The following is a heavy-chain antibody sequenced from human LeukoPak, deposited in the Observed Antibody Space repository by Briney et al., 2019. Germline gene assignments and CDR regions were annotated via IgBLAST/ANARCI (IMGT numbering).Heavy chain of an antibody. J-gene: IGHJ3*02. V-gene: IGHV3-21*01. CDR3: ARDGVMIRGANDAFDI. D-gene: IGHD3-10*01. CDR1: GFTFSSYR. Sequence: PGGSLRLSCAASGFTFSSYRMNWVRQAPGKGLVWVSSISSSGSNIHYADSVKGRFTISRDNAKNSLYLQMNSLRVEDTAVYYCARDGVMIRGANDAFDIWGQGTMVTVSS. CDR2: ISSSGSNI.